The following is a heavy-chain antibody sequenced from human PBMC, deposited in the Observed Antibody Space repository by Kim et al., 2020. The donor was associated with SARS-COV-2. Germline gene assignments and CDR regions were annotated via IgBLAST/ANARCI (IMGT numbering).Heavy chain of an antibody. Sequence: WIRQHPGKGLEWIGYIYYSGSTYYNPSLKSRVTISVDTSKNQFSLKLSSVTAADTAVYYCARDCLPGYSSSWYGEGYYYYYGMDVWGQGTKVTV. J-gene: IGHJ6*02. D-gene: IGHD6-13*01. CDR2: IYYSGST. CDR3: ARDCLPGYSSSWYGEGYYYYYGMDV. V-gene: IGHV4-31*02.